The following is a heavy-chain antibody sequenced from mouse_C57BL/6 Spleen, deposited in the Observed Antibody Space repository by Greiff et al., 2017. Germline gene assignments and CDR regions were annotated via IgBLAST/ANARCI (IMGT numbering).Heavy chain of an antibody. CDR2: IYPSDGSP. D-gene: IGHD2-4*01. J-gene: IGHJ3*01. CDR3: ASHYDYDVAY. V-gene: IGHV1-85*01. Sequence: VQLQQSGPELVKPGASVKLSCTASGSTFTSYDINWVKQRPGQGLEWIGWIYPSDGSPKYNEKFKGKSTLTVDTSSSTAYRERNSLTSEDSAVYFCASHYDYDVAYWGQGTLVTVSA. CDR1: GSTFTSYD.